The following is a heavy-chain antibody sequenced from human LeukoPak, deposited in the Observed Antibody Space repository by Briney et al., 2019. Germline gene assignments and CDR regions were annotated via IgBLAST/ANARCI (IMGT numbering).Heavy chain of an antibody. J-gene: IGHJ2*01. CDR1: GFTFSNYS. CDR2: ISSSSSYI. Sequence: GGSLRLSCAASGFTFSNYSMNWVRQAPGRGLEWVSSISSSSSYIYYADSVKGRFTISRDNAKNTLYLQMNSLRAEDTAVYYCAKGWYFDLWGRGTLVTVSS. V-gene: IGHV3-21*04. CDR3: AKGWYFDL.